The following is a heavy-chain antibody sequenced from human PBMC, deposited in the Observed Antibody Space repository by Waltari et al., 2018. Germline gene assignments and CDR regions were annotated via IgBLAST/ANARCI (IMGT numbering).Heavy chain of an antibody. Sequence: EVQLVESGGGLVKPGGSLKVSCSACDLAVSGSFLHWVRQTSGKGLEWVGRIRDKGNSYATDYAASVKGRFTMSRDDSKNTAYLQMNSLKTEDTALYYCTRGDCGSDCYIYFYWGLGTLVTVSS. V-gene: IGHV3-73*01. CDR1: DLAVSGSF. D-gene: IGHD2-21*02. CDR2: IRDKGNSYAT. J-gene: IGHJ4*02. CDR3: TRGDCGSDCYIYFY.